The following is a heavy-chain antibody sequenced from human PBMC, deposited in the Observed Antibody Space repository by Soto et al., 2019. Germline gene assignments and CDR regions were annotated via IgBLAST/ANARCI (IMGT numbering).Heavy chain of an antibody. J-gene: IGHJ6*02. CDR1: GFTVSSNY. CDR2: IYSGGST. D-gene: IGHD6-19*01. V-gene: IGHV3-53*01. Sequence: GGSLRLSCAASGFTVSSNYMSWVRQAPGKGLEWVSVIYSGGSTYYADSVKGRFTISRDNSKNTLYLQMNSLRAEDTAVYYCAKDIAVAGRGRGYYYGMDVWGQGTTVTVSS. CDR3: AKDIAVAGRGRGYYYGMDV.